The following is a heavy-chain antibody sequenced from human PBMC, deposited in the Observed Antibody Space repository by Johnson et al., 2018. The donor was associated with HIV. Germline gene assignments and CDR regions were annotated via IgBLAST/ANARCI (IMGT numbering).Heavy chain of an antibody. D-gene: IGHD2-21*02. V-gene: IGHV3-30-3*01. J-gene: IGHJ3*02. CDR3: ASGQGGGDGHPNALDI. CDR2: ISYDGGNQ. CDR1: GFSFSGFA. Sequence: QMQLVESGGGVVQPGRSLRLSCVVSGFSFSGFAMHWVRQAPGKGLDWMAVISYDGGNQQYAESVKGRFTISRDNDKNTLYLQMSRVRPEETAVYYCASGQGGGDGHPNALDIGGQGTMVTVS.